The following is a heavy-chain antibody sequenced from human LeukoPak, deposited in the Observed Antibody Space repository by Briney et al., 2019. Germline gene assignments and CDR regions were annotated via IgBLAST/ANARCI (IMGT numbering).Heavy chain of an antibody. Sequence: ASVKVSCKASGYTFTSYGISWVRQAPGQGLEWMGCICAYNGNTNYAQKLQGRVTMTTDTTTSTAYMELRSLRSDATAVYYCARDPLPYFDGSLQYMWFDPWGQGTLVTVSS. CDR3: ARDPLPYFDGSLQYMWFDP. CDR1: GYTFTSYG. D-gene: IGHD3-9*01. CDR2: ICAYNGNT. J-gene: IGHJ5*02. V-gene: IGHV1-18*01.